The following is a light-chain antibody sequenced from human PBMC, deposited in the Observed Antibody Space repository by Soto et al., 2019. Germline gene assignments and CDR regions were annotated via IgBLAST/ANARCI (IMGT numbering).Light chain of an antibody. Sequence: QSALTQPASVSGSPGQSITISCTGTSSDVGGYNYVSWYQQHPGKAPKLMIYAVSNRPSGVSNRFSGSKSGNTASLTISGLQAEDEADYYCSSYTSSSTEGVFGGGTKLTVL. J-gene: IGLJ2*01. V-gene: IGLV2-14*01. CDR3: SSYTSSSTEGV. CDR2: AVS. CDR1: SSDVGGYNY.